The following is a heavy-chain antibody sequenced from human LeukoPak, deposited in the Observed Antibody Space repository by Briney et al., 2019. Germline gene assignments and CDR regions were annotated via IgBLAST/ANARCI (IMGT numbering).Heavy chain of an antibody. J-gene: IGHJ4*02. CDR3: TTDRYCSSTSCRDY. D-gene: IGHD2-2*01. V-gene: IGHV3-15*01. Sequence: GGSLRLSCAASGFTFSNSWMSWVRQAPGKGLEWVGRIKSKTDGGTTDYAAPVEGRFTISRDDSKNTLYLQMNSLKTEDTAVYYCTTDRYCSSTSCRDYWGQGTLVTVSS. CDR2: IKSKTDGGTT. CDR1: GFTFSNSW.